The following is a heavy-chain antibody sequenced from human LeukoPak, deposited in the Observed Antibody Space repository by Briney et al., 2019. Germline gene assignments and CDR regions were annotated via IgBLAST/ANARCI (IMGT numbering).Heavy chain of an antibody. CDR2: IYPGDSNT. CDR3: ARPRGGYGYGLVDY. CDR1: GYSFTSYW. D-gene: IGHD5-18*01. J-gene: IGHJ4*02. V-gene: IGHV5-51*03. Sequence: GESLMISCMGSGYSFTSYWIGWVRQLPGKGLEWMGIIYPGDSNTKHSPSFQGQVTISADKSFSTAFLQWSSLKASDTAMYYCARPRGGYGYGLVDYWGQGTLVTVSS.